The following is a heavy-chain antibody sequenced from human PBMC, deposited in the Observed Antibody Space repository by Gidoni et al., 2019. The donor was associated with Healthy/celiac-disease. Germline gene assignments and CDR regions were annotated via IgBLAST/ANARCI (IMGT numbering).Heavy chain of an antibody. CDR2: CDPEDGET. V-gene: IGHV1-24*01. D-gene: IGHD6-19*01. CDR3: ATESVASGWYGPNYYYYYGMDV. Sequence: QVLLVHPGPEVTKPGASVKVSCKVSGLPPTDLSIHWVRQAPGKGLEWMGGCDPEDGETIYAQKFQGRVTMTEDTSTDTAYMELSSLRSEDTAVYYCATESVASGWYGPNYYYYYGMDVWGQGTTVTVSS. CDR1: GLPPTDLS. J-gene: IGHJ6*02.